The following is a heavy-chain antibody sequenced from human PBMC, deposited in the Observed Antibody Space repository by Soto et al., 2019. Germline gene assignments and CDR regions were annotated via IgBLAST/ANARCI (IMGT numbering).Heavy chain of an antibody. CDR2: IIPIFGTA. CDR1: GGTFSSYA. CDR3: ARDNPSCSGGSCYSFYFDY. J-gene: IGHJ4*02. Sequence: PSVKVSCKASGGTFSSYAISWVRQAPGQGLEWMGGIIPIFGTANYAQKFQGRVTITADESTSTAYMELSSLRSEDTAVYYCARDNPSCSGGSCYSFYFDYWGQGTLVTVSS. D-gene: IGHD2-15*01. V-gene: IGHV1-69*13.